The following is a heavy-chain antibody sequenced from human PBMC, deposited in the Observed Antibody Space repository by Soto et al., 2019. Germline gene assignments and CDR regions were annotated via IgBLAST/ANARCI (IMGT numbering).Heavy chain of an antibody. CDR2: IYPGDSDT. CDR3: ARHYYDILSGYSQFDH. V-gene: IGHV5-51*01. J-gene: IGHJ4*02. D-gene: IGHD3-9*01. CDR1: GYSFTSYW. Sequence: PGESLKISCESSGYSFTSYWIAWVRQMPGKGLEWMGIIYPGDSDTRYSPSFQGQVTISADKSTTTAYLQWSSLKASDTAMYYCARHYYDILSGYSQFDHWGQGTLVTVSS.